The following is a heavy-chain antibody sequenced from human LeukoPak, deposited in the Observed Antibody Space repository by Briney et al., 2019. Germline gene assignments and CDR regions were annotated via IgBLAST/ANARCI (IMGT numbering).Heavy chain of an antibody. D-gene: IGHD2-2*01. CDR2: INHSGST. CDR3: ARGGYCSSTSCYPMYNWFDP. CDR1: GGSFSGYY. J-gene: IGHJ5*02. V-gene: IGHV4-34*01. Sequence: SSETLSLTCAVYGGSFSGYYWSWIRQPPGKGLEWIGEINHSGSTNYNPSLKSRVTISVDTSKSQFSLKLSSVTAADTAVYYCARGGYCSSTSCYPMYNWFDPWGQGTLVTVSS.